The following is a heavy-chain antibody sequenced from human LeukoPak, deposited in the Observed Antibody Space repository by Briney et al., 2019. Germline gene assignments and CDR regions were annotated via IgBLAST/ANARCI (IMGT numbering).Heavy chain of an antibody. CDR1: GFTFSSYT. CDR3: ARAFYRFGVVTGWFDP. J-gene: IGHJ5*02. D-gene: IGHD3-3*01. Sequence: GGSLRLSCAASGFTFSSYTMHWVRQAPGKGLEWVAVISYDGSNKYYADSVKGRFTISRGTSKNTLYLQMNSLRAEDTAVYSCARAFYRFGVVTGWFDPWGQGTLVTVSS. CDR2: ISYDGSNK. V-gene: IGHV3-30*01.